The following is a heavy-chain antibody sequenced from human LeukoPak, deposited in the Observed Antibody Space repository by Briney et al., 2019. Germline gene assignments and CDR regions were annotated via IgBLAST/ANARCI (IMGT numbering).Heavy chain of an antibody. CDR3: ARGRFIAGTTAYYFDY. CDR1: EFDFSSHA. V-gene: IGHV3-23*01. CDR2: ISISGSKT. J-gene: IGHJ4*02. D-gene: IGHD1-26*01. Sequence: GGSLRLSCAASEFDFSSHAMTWVRQAPGKGLEWVSAISISGSKTYYADSVKGRFTISRDNSKNTLYLQMNSLRAEDTAVYYCARGRFIAGTTAYYFDYWGQGTLVTVSS.